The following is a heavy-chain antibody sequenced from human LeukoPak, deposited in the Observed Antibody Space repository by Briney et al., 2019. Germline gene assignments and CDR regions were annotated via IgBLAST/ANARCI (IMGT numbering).Heavy chain of an antibody. J-gene: IGHJ4*02. CDR1: GFTFSSYC. D-gene: IGHD6-13*01. Sequence: GGSLRLSCAASGFTFSSYCMNWVRQAPGKGLEWVSAISGSGGSTYYADSVKGRFTISRDNSKNTLYLQMNFLRAEDTAVYYCAKHLYSSSWSYFDYWGQGTLVTVSS. V-gene: IGHV3-23*01. CDR3: AKHLYSSSWSYFDY. CDR2: ISGSGGST.